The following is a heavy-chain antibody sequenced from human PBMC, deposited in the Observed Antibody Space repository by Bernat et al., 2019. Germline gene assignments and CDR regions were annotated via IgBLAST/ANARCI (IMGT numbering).Heavy chain of an antibody. CDR3: ARGVVEMAPFPDNWFDP. D-gene: IGHD5-24*01. CDR1: GFTVSSNY. CDR2: IYSGGST. Sequence: EVQLVESGGGLVQPGGSLRLSCAASGFTVSSNYMSWVRQAPGKGLEWVSVIYSGGSTYYADSVKGRFTISRDNSKNTLYLQMNSLRAEDTAVYYCARGVVEMAPFPDNWFDPWGQGTLVTVSS. J-gene: IGHJ5*02. V-gene: IGHV3-66*01.